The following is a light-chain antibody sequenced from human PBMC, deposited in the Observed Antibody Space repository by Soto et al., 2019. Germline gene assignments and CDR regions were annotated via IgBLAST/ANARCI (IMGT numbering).Light chain of an antibody. J-gene: IGLJ2*01. V-gene: IGLV2-14*01. Sequence: QSVLTQPASVSGSPGQSITISCTGTSSDVGGYNYVSWYQQHPGKAPKLMIYEVSNRPSGVSNRFSGSKSGNTAFLTISGLQAEDEADYYCSSYTSSSPVVFGGGTKVTVL. CDR3: SSYTSSSPVV. CDR2: EVS. CDR1: SSDVGGYNY.